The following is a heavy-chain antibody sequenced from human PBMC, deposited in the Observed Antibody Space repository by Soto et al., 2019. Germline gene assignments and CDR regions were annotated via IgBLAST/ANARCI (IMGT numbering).Heavy chain of an antibody. J-gene: IGHJ5*02. V-gene: IGHV3-30-3*01. CDR1: VFTFSSYA. Sequence: VGSLRLSCAASVFTFSSYAMHCVRHSPGKWLEWVAVISYDGSNKYYADSVKGRFTISRDNSKNTLYLQMNSLRAEDTAVYYCARDSCLSTSCPRNNWFEPWGQGILVTVSS. CDR2: ISYDGSNK. CDR3: ARDSCLSTSCPRNNWFEP. D-gene: IGHD2-2*01.